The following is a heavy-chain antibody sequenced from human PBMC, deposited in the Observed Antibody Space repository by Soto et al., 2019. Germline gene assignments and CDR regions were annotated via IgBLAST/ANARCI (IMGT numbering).Heavy chain of an antibody. Sequence: EVQLVESGGGLVKPEESLTLSCAASGLAFSNAWMSWVRQAPGKGLECVGRIKRETDGGTADYAVPVKGRFTISRDDSRDTLFLKMSSLKTEDTAVYYCTTVGYSDYGYDWSLDHWGQGALVTVSS. D-gene: IGHD5-12*01. V-gene: IGHV3-15*07. CDR1: GLAFSNAW. CDR3: TTVGYSDYGYDWSLDH. J-gene: IGHJ4*02. CDR2: IKRETDGGTA.